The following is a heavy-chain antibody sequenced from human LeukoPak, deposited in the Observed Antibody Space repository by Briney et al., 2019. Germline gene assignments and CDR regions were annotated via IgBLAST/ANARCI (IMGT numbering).Heavy chain of an antibody. CDR1: GFTFSSYW. D-gene: IGHD3-16*01. Sequence: GGSLRLSCAASGFTFSSYWMHWVRQAPGKGPVWVSRIKSDGSSTSYADSVKGRFTISRDNAKNTLYLQMNSLRAEDTAVYYCASLGLDYYFDYWGQGTLVTVSS. CDR3: ASLGLDYYFDY. J-gene: IGHJ4*02. CDR2: IKSDGSST. V-gene: IGHV3-74*01.